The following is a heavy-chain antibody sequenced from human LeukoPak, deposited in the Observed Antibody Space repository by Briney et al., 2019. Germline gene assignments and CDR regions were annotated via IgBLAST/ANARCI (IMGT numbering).Heavy chain of an antibody. J-gene: IGHJ4*02. CDR2: ITTSGGAK. V-gene: IGHV3-48*01. CDR3: ARPRSSGYLTLDY. CDR1: GFTFSSYS. D-gene: IGHD3-22*01. Sequence: GGSLRLSCAASGFTFSSYSMNWVRQAPGKGLEWISYITTSGGAKNYADSVKGRFTISRDNAENSLYLQMSSLRAEDTAVYYCARPRSSGYLTLDYWGQGTLVTVSS.